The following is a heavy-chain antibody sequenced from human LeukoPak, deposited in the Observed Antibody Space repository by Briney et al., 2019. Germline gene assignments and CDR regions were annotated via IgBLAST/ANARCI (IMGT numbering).Heavy chain of an antibody. CDR1: GFTFSSYS. V-gene: IGHV3-33*06. D-gene: IGHD3-22*01. Sequence: PGRSLRLSCAASGFTFSSYSMHWVRQAPGKGLEWVAVILYDGSNTYHADSVKGRFTISRDNSKNTLFLQMNSLRAEDTAVYYCAKGFGASSGYSADYWGQGTLVTVSS. CDR2: ILYDGSNT. CDR3: AKGFGASSGYSADY. J-gene: IGHJ4*02.